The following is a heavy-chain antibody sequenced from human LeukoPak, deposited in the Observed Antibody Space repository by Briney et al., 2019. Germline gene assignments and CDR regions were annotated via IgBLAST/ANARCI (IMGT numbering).Heavy chain of an antibody. CDR3: ARGRYSSGWYAIDY. Sequence: ASVKVSCKASGYTFTNYAMHWVRQAPGQRLEWMGWINAGNGNTKYSQKFQGRVTITRDTSASTAYMELRSLRSADTAVYFCARGRYSSGWYAIDYWGQGTLVTVSS. V-gene: IGHV1-3*01. D-gene: IGHD6-19*01. CDR1: GYTFTNYA. J-gene: IGHJ4*02. CDR2: INAGNGNT.